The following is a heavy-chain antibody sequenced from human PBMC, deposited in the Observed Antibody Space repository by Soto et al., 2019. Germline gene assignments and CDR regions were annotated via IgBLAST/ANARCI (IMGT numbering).Heavy chain of an antibody. V-gene: IGHV4-39*01. J-gene: IGHJ4*02. Sequence: SQTLSLTCTVSGGSIISSSYYWGWIRQPPGKGLEWIGSIYYSGSTYYNPSLKSRVTISVDTSKNQFSLKLSSVTAADTAVYYCARHTELERGGFDYWGQGTLVTVSS. D-gene: IGHD1-1*01. CDR3: ARHTELERGGFDY. CDR1: GGSIISSSYY. CDR2: IYYSGST.